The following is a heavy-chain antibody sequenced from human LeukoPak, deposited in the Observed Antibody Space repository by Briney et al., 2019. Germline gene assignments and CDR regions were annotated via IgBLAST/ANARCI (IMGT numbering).Heavy chain of an antibody. J-gene: IGHJ4*02. V-gene: IGHV3-48*02. D-gene: IGHD6-13*01. CDR2: ISSSSSTI. Sequence: GGSLRLSCAASGFTFSSYSMNWVRQAPGKGLEWVSYISSSSSTIYNADSVKGRFTISRDNAKNSLYLQMNSLRDEDTAVYYCARGGRAAAGTAVLTSWGQGTLVTVSS. CDR1: GFTFSSYS. CDR3: ARGGRAAAGTAVLTS.